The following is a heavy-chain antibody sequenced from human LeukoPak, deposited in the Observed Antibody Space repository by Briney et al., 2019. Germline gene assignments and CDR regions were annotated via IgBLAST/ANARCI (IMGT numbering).Heavy chain of an antibody. CDR1: GESFSGYY. CDR2: INYSGST. J-gene: IGHJ5*02. Sequence: SETLSLTCTVYGESFSGYYWSWIRQPPGKGLECIGEINYSGSTNYNPSLKSRVTISIDTSKNQFSRKLSSVTAADTAVYYCARGLRGWFDPWGQGTLVTVSS. V-gene: IGHV4-34*01. CDR3: ARGLRGWFDP. D-gene: IGHD3-16*01.